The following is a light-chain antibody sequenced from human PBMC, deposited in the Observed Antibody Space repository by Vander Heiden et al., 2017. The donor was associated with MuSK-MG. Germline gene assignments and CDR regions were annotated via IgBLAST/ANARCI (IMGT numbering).Light chain of an antibody. V-gene: IGKV1-5*01. Sequence: DIQMTQSPSTLSASVGDRVTITCRASQSISTWLAWYQQKPGKAPKLLIYDASSLESGVPSRFSGSGSGTEFTLTIRSLQPDDFTTYYCQQYNSMWAFGQGTKVXIK. CDR2: DAS. CDR1: QSISTW. J-gene: IGKJ1*01. CDR3: QQYNSMWA.